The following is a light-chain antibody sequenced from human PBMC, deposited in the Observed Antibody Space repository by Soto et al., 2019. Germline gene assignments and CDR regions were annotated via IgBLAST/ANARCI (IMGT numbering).Light chain of an antibody. CDR2: EVS. CDR3: SSYAGSYHPWV. CDR1: SNDVGGYNY. Sequence: QSALTQPPSASGSPGQSVTISCTGTSNDVGGYNYVSWYQQNPGKAPKLMIYEVSKRPSGVPDRFSGSKSGNTASLTVSGLQAEDEADYYCSSYAGSYHPWVFGGGTKVTVL. V-gene: IGLV2-8*01. J-gene: IGLJ3*02.